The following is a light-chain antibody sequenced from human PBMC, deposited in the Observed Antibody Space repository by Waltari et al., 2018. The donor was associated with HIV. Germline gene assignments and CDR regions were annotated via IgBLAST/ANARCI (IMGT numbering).Light chain of an antibody. CDR3: NSRDSSGNPHVV. CDR2: GKN. Sequence: SSELTQDPAVSVALGQTVRIKCQGDSLRSYYASWYQQKPGQAPVLVIYGKNNRPSGIPDRFSCSSSGNTASLTITGAQAEDEADYYCNSRDSSGNPHVVFGGGTKLTVL. J-gene: IGLJ2*01. CDR1: SLRSYY. V-gene: IGLV3-19*01.